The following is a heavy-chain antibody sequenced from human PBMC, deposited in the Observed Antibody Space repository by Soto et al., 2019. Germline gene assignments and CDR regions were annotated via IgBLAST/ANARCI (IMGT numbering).Heavy chain of an antibody. J-gene: IGHJ6*02. CDR2: ISGSGGST. V-gene: IGHV3-23*01. D-gene: IGHD6-19*01. CDR3: AKDPGSGWYPGGYYYYYGMDV. CDR1: GFTFSSYA. Sequence: EVQLLESGGGLVQPGGSLRLSCAASGFTFSSYAMSWVRQAPGKGLEWVSAISGSGGSTYYADSVKGRFTISRDNSKDKLYLPMNRLRAEDTAVYYCAKDPGSGWYPGGYYYYYGMDVWGQGTTVTVSS.